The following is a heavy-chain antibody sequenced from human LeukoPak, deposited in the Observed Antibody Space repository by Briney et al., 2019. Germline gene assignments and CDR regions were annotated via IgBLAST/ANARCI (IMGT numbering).Heavy chain of an antibody. Sequence: SETLSLTCAVYVGSFSGYYWNWIRQPPGKGLEWIGEINHSGSTNYNPSLKSRVAISVDTSKNQFSLKLSSVTAADTAVYYCARGGGVVVVVAATEYYFDYWGQGTLVAVSS. CDR1: VGSFSGYY. CDR3: ARGGGVVVVVAATEYYFDY. V-gene: IGHV4-34*01. J-gene: IGHJ4*02. CDR2: INHSGST. D-gene: IGHD2-15*01.